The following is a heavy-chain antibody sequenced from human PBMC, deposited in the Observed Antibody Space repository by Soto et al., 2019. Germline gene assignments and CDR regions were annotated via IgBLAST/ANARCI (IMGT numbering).Heavy chain of an antibody. J-gene: IGHJ6*02. Sequence: QVQLVQSGAEVKKPGSSVKVSCKASGGTFSSYAISWVRQAPGQGLEWMGGIIPIFGTANYAQKFQGRVTITADESTSTAYMELSSLRSEDTAVYYCAGDQKQLVILGDYYGMDVWGQGTTVTVSS. V-gene: IGHV1-69*01. CDR1: GGTFSSYA. CDR3: AGDQKQLVILGDYYGMDV. CDR2: IIPIFGTA. D-gene: IGHD6-13*01.